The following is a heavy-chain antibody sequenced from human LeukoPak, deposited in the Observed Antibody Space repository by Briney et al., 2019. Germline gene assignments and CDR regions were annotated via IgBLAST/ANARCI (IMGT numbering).Heavy chain of an antibody. V-gene: IGHV3-11*01. Sequence: GGSLRLSCAASGFTFSDYYMSWIRQAPGKGLEWVSYISSSGSTIHYADSVKGRFTISRDNAKNSLYLQMNSLRAEDTAVYYCARDVEMATNAEGYWGQGTLVTVSS. CDR3: ARDVEMATNAEGY. CDR1: GFTFSDYY. CDR2: ISSSGSTI. J-gene: IGHJ4*02. D-gene: IGHD5-24*01.